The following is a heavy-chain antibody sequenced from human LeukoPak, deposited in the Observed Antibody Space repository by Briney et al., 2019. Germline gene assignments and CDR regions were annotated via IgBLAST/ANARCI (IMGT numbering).Heavy chain of an antibody. D-gene: IGHD3-9*01. Sequence: SETLSLTCAVYGGSFSGYYWSWIRQPPGKGLEWIGEINHSGSTNYNPSLKSRVTISVDTSKNQFSLKLTSVTAADTAVYYCARDALRYFDWLFFDPWGQGILVTVSS. CDR1: GGSFSGYY. J-gene: IGHJ5*02. CDR3: ARDALRYFDWLFFDP. CDR2: INHSGST. V-gene: IGHV4-34*01.